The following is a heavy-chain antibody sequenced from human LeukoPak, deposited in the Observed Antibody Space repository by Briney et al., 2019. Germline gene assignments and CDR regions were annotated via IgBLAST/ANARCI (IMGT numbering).Heavy chain of an antibody. J-gene: IGHJ4*02. CDR2: IRSKAYGGTT. V-gene: IGHV3-49*03. CDR3: TRDCSSTSCYADY. CDR1: GFTFGDYA. Sequence: SLRLSCTASGFTFGDYAISWFRPAPGKGLGWVGFIRSKAYGGTTEYAASVKGRFTISRDDSKSIAYLQMNSLKTEDTAVYYCTRDCSSTSCYADYWGQGTLVTVSS. D-gene: IGHD2-2*01.